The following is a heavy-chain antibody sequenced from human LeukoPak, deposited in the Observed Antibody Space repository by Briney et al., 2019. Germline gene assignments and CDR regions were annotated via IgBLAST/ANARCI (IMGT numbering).Heavy chain of an antibody. CDR3: ARQPSGYYAVDY. Sequence: SETLSLTRAVYGGSFSGYYWSWMRQPPGKGLEWIGEINHSGRTNYNLSLKSRVTISVDTSKTQFSLKLSSVTAAHTAVYYCARQPSGYYAVDYWGQGTLVTVSS. CDR2: INHSGRT. D-gene: IGHD3-22*01. J-gene: IGHJ4*02. V-gene: IGHV4-34*01. CDR1: GGSFSGYY.